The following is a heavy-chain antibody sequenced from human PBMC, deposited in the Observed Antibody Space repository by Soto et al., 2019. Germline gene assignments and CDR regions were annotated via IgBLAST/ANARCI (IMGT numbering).Heavy chain of an antibody. CDR2: ISTYKGDP. J-gene: IGHJ4*02. D-gene: IGHD4-4*01. CDR1: GYIFTRFG. Sequence: QFQLMQSGTEVKKPGASVKVSCKASGYIFTRFGIGWVRQAPGQGLEWIGWISTYKGDPTYAQTFQGRIAMTTDTSTSTAYMELRSLRPDDTALYYCGRFDYSKYLFDYWGRGTLVTVSS. CDR3: GRFDYSKYLFDY. V-gene: IGHV1-18*01.